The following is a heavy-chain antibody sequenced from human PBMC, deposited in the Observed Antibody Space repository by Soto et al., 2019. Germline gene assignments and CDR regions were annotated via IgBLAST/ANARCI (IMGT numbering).Heavy chain of an antibody. V-gene: IGHV5-51*01. CDR2: IYPSDSDT. Sequence: WESLKISCKGSGYNFAGYWIAWVRQMPGKGLELMGIIYPSDSDTRYRPSFQGQVTISADKSISSAYLQWSSLRASDTAMYYCARGGVSTRTFDYWGQGTPVTLSS. J-gene: IGHJ4*02. D-gene: IGHD3-3*01. CDR3: ARGGVSTRTFDY. CDR1: GYNFAGYW.